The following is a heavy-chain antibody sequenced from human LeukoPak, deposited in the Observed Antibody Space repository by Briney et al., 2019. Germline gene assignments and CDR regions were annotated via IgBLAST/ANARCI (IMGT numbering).Heavy chain of an antibody. V-gene: IGHV3-23*01. J-gene: IGHJ4*02. Sequence: GGSLRLSCAASGFTFSDYAMSWVRQAPGKGLEWVSAIGDSAGSTYYADSVKGRFTISRDNSKNTLYLQMNSLSAEDTAVYYCAKDYLPPYYRSPNAHIDYWGQGTLVTVSS. CDR1: GFTFSDYA. CDR3: AKDYLPPYYRSPNAHIDY. CDR2: IGDSAGST. D-gene: IGHD3-22*01.